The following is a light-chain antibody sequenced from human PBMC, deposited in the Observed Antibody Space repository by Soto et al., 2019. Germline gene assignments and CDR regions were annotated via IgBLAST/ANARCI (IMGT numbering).Light chain of an antibody. CDR3: QQRSNWPRYT. V-gene: IGKV3-11*01. J-gene: IGKJ2*01. CDR2: ATS. Sequence: EIVLTQSPATLSLSPGERATLSCRASQSISNHLAWFQQKPGQAPRLHIYATSNRATGIPARLSGSGYGTDFTLTISSLEPADFAVYYCQQRSNWPRYTFGQGTKLEIK. CDR1: QSISNH.